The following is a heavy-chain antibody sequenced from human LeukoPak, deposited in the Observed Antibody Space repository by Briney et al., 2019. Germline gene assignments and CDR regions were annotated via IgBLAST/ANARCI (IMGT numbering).Heavy chain of an antibody. Sequence: SETLSLTCSVSGGSISSSSYYWGWIRQPPGKGLEWIGSIHYSGSTYYNPSLKSGVTISVDTSKNQFSLKVSSVTAADTAVYYCARHSDDGSGYYFHYFDYWGQGTLVTVSS. CDR1: GGSISSSSYY. CDR2: IHYSGST. CDR3: ARHSDDGSGYYFHYFDY. J-gene: IGHJ4*02. V-gene: IGHV4-39*01. D-gene: IGHD3-22*01.